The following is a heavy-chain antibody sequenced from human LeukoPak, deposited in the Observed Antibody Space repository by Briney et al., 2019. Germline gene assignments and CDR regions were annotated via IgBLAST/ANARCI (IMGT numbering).Heavy chain of an antibody. D-gene: IGHD1-26*01. CDR2: INRDGSEK. CDR1: GFTFSSYW. V-gene: IGHV3-7*03. J-gene: IGHJ5*02. CDR3: AKAGGATTLNWFDP. Sequence: GGSLRLSCAASGFTFSSYWMSWVRQAPGKGLEWVANINRDGSEKYYGDSVKGRFTISRDNAKNSLYLQMNSLRAEDTALYYCAKAGGATTLNWFDPWGQGTLVTVSS.